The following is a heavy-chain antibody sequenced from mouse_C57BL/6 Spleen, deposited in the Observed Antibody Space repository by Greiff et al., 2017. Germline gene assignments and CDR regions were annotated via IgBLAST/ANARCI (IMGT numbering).Heavy chain of an antibody. CDR3: ARDPGGYYEGAMDY. D-gene: IGHD2-3*01. Sequence: DVKVEESEGGLVQPGSSMKLSCTASGFTFSDYYMAWVRQVPEKGLEWVANINYDGSSTYYLDSLKSRFIISRDNAKNILYLQMSSLKSEDTATYYCARDPGGYYEGAMDYWGQGTSVTVSS. CDR1: GFTFSDYY. J-gene: IGHJ4*01. CDR2: INYDGSST. V-gene: IGHV5-16*01.